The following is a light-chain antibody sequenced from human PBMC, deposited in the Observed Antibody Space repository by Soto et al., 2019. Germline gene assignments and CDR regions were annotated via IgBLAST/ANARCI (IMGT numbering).Light chain of an antibody. Sequence: EIVLTQSPATLSLSPGERATLSCRARQSITSNYLAWYQQKPGQAPRLLIYGASSRATGIPDRFSGSGSGTDFTLTISRLEPEDFAVYYCQQYGSSPPITFGQGTRLENK. V-gene: IGKV3-20*01. CDR3: QQYGSSPPIT. J-gene: IGKJ5*01. CDR1: QSITSNY. CDR2: GAS.